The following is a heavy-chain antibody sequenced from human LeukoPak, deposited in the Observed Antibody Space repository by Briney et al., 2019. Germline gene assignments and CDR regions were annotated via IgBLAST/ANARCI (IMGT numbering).Heavy chain of an antibody. V-gene: IGHV1-69*05. CDR1: GGTFSSYA. J-gene: IGHJ5*02. D-gene: IGHD5-18*01. Sequence: SVKVSCKASGGTFSSYAISWVRQAPGQGLEWMGRIIPIFGTANYAQKFQGRVTIATDESTSTAYMELSSLRSEDTAVYYCALVDTAMVTWFDPWGQGTLVTVSS. CDR2: IIPIFGTA. CDR3: ALVDTAMVTWFDP.